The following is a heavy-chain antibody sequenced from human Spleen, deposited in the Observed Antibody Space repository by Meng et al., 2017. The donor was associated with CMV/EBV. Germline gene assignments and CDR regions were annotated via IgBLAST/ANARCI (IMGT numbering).Heavy chain of an antibody. J-gene: IGHJ2*01. V-gene: IGHV1-2*02. CDR1: GNTFTGYH. D-gene: IGHD4-23*01. CDR2: LNPNSGAT. Sequence: SGNTFTGYHIHWVRQAPGQGLEWMAWLNPNSGATRYARKFQGRVTMTGDTSLSTAYMEMSSLRSDDTAVYYCARETDYGGLYWYFDLWGRGTLVTVSS. CDR3: ARETDYGGLYWYFDL.